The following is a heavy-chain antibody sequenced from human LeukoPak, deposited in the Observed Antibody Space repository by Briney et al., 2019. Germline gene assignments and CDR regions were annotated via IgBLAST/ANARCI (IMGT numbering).Heavy chain of an antibody. J-gene: IGHJ5*02. CDR1: GYTFTSYD. Sequence: ASVKVSCKASGYTFTSYDINWVRQAPGQGLEWMAWTNPNTGGTNYAQVFQGRVTLTRDTSISTVYMEVTRLKFDDTAIYYCARDRSRGSGQFDPWGQGTLVTVSS. V-gene: IGHV1-2*02. CDR2: TNPNTGGT. D-gene: IGHD3-10*01. CDR3: ARDRSRGSGQFDP.